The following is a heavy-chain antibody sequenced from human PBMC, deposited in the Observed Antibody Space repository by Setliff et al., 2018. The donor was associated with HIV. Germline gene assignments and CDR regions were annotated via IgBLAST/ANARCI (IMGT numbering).Heavy chain of an antibody. Sequence: PSETLSLTCTVSGGSLRRGNYYWSWIRQPAGEGLEWIGHISSTGSTNYNPSLKNRVTLSLDTPMNQFSLKLRSVFAGDTAVYFCVRAPGYSSGWSGTTFDYWGQGTLVTVSS. CDR2: ISSTGST. CDR3: VRAPGYSSGWSGTTFDY. J-gene: IGHJ4*02. CDR1: GGSLRRGNYY. V-gene: IGHV4-61*09. D-gene: IGHD6-19*01.